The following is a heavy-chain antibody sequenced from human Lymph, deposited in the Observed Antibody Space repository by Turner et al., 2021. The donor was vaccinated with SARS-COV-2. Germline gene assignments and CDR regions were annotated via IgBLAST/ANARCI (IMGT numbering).Heavy chain of an antibody. D-gene: IGHD2-21*01. J-gene: IGHJ4*02. CDR1: GFTFSYYW. CDR2: IKQYGSEK. CDR3: ARMVSSSWYFDY. V-gene: IGHV3-7*01. Sequence: EVQLVESGGGLVQPGGSLRLSCSASGFTFSYYWMSWVRQAPVKGLEWVANIKQYGSEKYYVYTVKGRFTISRDNAKNSLFLQMNSLRAEYTAVYYCARMVSSSWYFDYWGQGTLVTVSS.